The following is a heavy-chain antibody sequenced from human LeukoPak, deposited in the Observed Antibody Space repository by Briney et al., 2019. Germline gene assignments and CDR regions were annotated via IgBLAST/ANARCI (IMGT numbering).Heavy chain of an antibody. CDR3: AKGSEVVVIISRYYFDY. V-gene: IGHV3-23*01. D-gene: IGHD3-22*01. CDR2: INNDGDST. CDR1: GFTFSSSA. Sequence: GGSLRLSCAASGFTFSSSAMSWVRQAPGKGLEWVSAINNDGDSTYSADSVEGRFTVSRDNSKNTLYLQMNSLRAEDTAVYYCAKGSEVVVIISRYYFDYWGQGTLVTVSS. J-gene: IGHJ4*02.